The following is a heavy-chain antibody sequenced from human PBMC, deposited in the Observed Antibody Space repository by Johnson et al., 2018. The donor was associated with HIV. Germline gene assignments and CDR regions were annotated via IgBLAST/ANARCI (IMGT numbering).Heavy chain of an antibody. CDR3: AKANVSGSYWAFDI. V-gene: IGHV3-33*06. J-gene: IGHJ3*02. Sequence: QVQPVESGGGVVQSGRSLRLSCAASGFTFSTYGMHWVRQAPGTGLEWVAALWFDGSNNYFADPVKARFTISRDNSKNTLYLQMNSLRAEDTAVYYCAKANVSGSYWAFDIWGQGTMVTVSS. CDR2: LWFDGSNN. D-gene: IGHD3-10*01. CDR1: GFTFSTYG.